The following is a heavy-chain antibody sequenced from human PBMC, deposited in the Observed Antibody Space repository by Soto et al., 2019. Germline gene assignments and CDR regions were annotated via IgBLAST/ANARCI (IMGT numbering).Heavy chain of an antibody. Sequence: LRLSCAASGFTFSSYGMHWVRQAPGKGLEWVAVISYDGSNKYYADSVKGRFTISRDNSKNTLYLQMNSLRAEDTAVYYCAKEGGQYSSGWYFDYWGQGTLVTVS. CDR1: GFTFSSYG. J-gene: IGHJ4*02. CDR3: AKEGGQYSSGWYFDY. CDR2: ISYDGSNK. V-gene: IGHV3-30*18. D-gene: IGHD6-19*01.